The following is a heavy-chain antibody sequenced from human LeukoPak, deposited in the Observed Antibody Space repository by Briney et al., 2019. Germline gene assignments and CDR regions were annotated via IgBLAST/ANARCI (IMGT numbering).Heavy chain of an antibody. V-gene: IGHV3-74*01. CDR1: GFTFSSYW. CDR2: INSDGSST. J-gene: IGHJ4*02. D-gene: IGHD2-2*01. Sequence: QAGGSLRLSCAASGFTFSSYWMHWVRQAPGKGLVWVSRINSDGSSTNYADSVKGRFTISRDNAKNTLCLQMNSLRVEDTAVYYCARALYYSNYLGYWGQGTLVSVSS. CDR3: ARALYYSNYLGY.